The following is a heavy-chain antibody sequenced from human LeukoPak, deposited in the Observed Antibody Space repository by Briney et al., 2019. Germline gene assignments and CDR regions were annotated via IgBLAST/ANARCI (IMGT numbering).Heavy chain of an antibody. CDR2: INPNSGGT. CDR3: ARRSKALITMVRGVIHNWFDP. Sequence: ASVKVSCKASGYTFTGSYMHWVRQAPGQGLEWMGWINPNSGGTNYAQKLQGRVTMTRDTSISTAYMELSRLRSDDTAVYYCARRSKALITMVRGVIHNWFDPWGQGTLVTVSS. J-gene: IGHJ5*02. CDR1: GYTFTGSY. V-gene: IGHV1-2*02. D-gene: IGHD3-10*01.